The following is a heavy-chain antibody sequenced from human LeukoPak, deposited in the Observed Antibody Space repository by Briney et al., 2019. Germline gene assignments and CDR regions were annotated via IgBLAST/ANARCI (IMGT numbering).Heavy chain of an antibody. CDR3: ARGSAYSYGYPLDH. CDR2: IYTSGST. J-gene: IGHJ5*02. CDR1: GGSISNYY. D-gene: IGHD5-18*01. Sequence: SDTLSLTCTVSGGSISNYYWSWIRQPAGKGLEWIGRIYTSGSTNYNPSLKSRVTMSVDTSKNQFSLNLSSVTAADTAVYFCARGSAYSYGYPLDHWGQGTLVTVSS. V-gene: IGHV4-4*07.